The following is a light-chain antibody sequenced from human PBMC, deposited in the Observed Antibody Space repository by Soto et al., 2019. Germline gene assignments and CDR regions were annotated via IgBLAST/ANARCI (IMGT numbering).Light chain of an antibody. J-gene: IGKJ5*01. Sequence: EVVMRQSPATLSVSPGEGATLSCRASQGIGDTLTWYQQKPGQAPRLLIVGSFAKATGIPAGFSGSGSGSEFTLTISGLQSEDFAVYYCQQYNDRPPITFGQGTRLEIK. CDR2: GSF. CDR1: QGIGDT. CDR3: QQYNDRPPIT. V-gene: IGKV3-15*01.